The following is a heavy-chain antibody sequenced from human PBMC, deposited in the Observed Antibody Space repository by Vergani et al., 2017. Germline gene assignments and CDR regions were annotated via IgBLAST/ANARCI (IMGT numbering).Heavy chain of an antibody. D-gene: IGHD6-19*01. J-gene: IGHJ2*01. CDR1: GGSISSGSYY. Sequence: QVQLQESGPGLVKPSQTLSLTCTVSGGSISSGSYYWSWIRQPAGRGLEWIGRIFTSGSTNYNPALESRVTISVDTSKNQFSLKLSSVTAADPAVYYCARAVAGIYWYFDLWGRGTLVTVSS. V-gene: IGHV4-61*02. CDR2: IFTSGST. CDR3: ARAVAGIYWYFDL.